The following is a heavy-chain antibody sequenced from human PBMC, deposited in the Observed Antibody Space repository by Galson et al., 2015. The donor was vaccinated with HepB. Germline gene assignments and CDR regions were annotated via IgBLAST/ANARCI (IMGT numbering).Heavy chain of an antibody. CDR2: IGDYNGDT. CDR1: GYSFISYG. D-gene: IGHD3-22*01. J-gene: IGHJ4*02. Sequence: SVKVSCKASGYSFISYGINWVRQAPGQGLEWMGWIGDYNGDTNYAQNLQGRVTMTTDTPTSTAYMELRSLRSGDTAVYYCARDAVPYYQDSSAENAFDNWGQGTLVTVSS. V-gene: IGHV1-18*01. CDR3: ARDAVPYYQDSSAENAFDN.